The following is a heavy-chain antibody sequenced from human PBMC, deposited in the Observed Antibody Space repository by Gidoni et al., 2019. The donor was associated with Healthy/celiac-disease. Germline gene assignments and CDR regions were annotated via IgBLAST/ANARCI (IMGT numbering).Heavy chain of an antibody. V-gene: IGHV4-31*03. D-gene: IGHD2-2*01. CDR2: IYYSGST. J-gene: IGHJ6*02. CDR3: ARDYAVYDIVVVPAPRGGYYGMDV. Sequence: QVQLQESGPGLVKPSQTLSLTCTVSGGSISRGGYSWRWIRQHPGKGLEWIGYIYYSGSTYYNPSLKSRVTISVDTSKNQFSLKLSSVTAADTAVYYCARDYAVYDIVVVPAPRGGYYGMDVWGQGTTVTVSS. CDR1: GGSISRGGYS.